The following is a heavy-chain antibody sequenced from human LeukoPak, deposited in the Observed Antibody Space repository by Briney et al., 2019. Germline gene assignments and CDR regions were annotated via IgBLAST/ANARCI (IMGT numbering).Heavy chain of an antibody. Sequence: PGGSLRLSCAASGFTFSSYGMHWVRQAPGKGLEWVAVISYDGSNKDYADSVKGRFTISRDNSKNTLYLQMNSLRAEDTAVYYCAKDRWHIVQGFDYWGQGTLVTVSS. CDR1: GFTFSSYG. CDR2: ISYDGSNK. CDR3: AKDRWHIVQGFDY. V-gene: IGHV3-30*18. D-gene: IGHD5-12*01. J-gene: IGHJ4*02.